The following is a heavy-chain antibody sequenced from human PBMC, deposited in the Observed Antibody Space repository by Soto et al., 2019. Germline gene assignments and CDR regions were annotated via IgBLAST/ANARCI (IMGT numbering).Heavy chain of an antibody. CDR1: GFTFSSYA. J-gene: IGHJ4*02. Sequence: EVQLLESGGGLVQPGGSLRLSCAASGFTFSSYAMSWVRQAPGKGLEWVSAISGSGGSTYYADSVKGRFTISRDNSKNTVYLQMNRLRGEDTAVDYCAKEAWHSSSWYYWGQGTLVTVSS. CDR3: AKEAWHSSSWYY. V-gene: IGHV3-23*01. CDR2: ISGSGGST. D-gene: IGHD6-13*01.